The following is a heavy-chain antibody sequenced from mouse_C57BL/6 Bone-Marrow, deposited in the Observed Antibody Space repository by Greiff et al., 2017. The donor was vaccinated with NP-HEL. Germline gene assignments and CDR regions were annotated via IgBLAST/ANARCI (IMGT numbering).Heavy chain of an antibody. Sequence: VQLQQSGAELVKPGASVKMSCKASGYTFTSYWITWVKQRPGQGLEWIGDIYPGSGSTNYNEKFKSKATLTVDTSSSTAYMQLSSLTSEDSAVYYCAGYYYGSFDVWGTGTTVTVSS. CDR1: GYTFTSYW. V-gene: IGHV1-55*01. CDR2: IYPGSGST. CDR3: AGYYYGSFDV. D-gene: IGHD1-1*01. J-gene: IGHJ1*03.